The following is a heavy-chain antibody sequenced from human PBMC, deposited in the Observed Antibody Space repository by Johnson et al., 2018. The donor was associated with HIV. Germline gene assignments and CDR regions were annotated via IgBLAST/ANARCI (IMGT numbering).Heavy chain of an antibody. Sequence: VQLVESGGGLVQPGGSLRLSCAASGFTVSSNYMSWVRQAPGKGLEWVANIKQDGSEEYYVDSVKGRFTISRDNAKNSLYLQMNSLRAEDTAVYYCAKEGQDLRSSSSDDAFDIWGQGTMVTVSS. CDR2: IKQDGSEE. J-gene: IGHJ3*02. CDR3: AKEGQDLRSSSSDDAFDI. V-gene: IGHV3-7*03. D-gene: IGHD6-13*01. CDR1: GFTVSSNY.